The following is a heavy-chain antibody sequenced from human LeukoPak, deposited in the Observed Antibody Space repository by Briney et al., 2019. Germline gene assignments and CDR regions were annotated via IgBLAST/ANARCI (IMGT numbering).Heavy chain of an antibody. D-gene: IGHD6-13*01. Sequence: GGCLRLSCTASGFTFDSYAMSWVRQAPGKGLECVSSSGGSEDTYYADSVKGRFTISRDNSKSTLYLQMNSLRAEDTAVYYCARTIAQYSNSWLYFYYGLDVWGQGTTVTVSS. CDR1: GFTFDSYA. CDR3: ARTIAQYSNSWLYFYYGLDV. V-gene: IGHV3-23*01. J-gene: IGHJ6*02. CDR2: SGGSEDT.